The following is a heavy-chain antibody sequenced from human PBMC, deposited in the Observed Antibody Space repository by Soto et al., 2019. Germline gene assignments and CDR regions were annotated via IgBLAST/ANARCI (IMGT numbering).Heavy chain of an antibody. V-gene: IGHV4-59*08. CDR2: IYYSGST. D-gene: IGHD3-16*01. CDR1: GGSISSYY. Sequence: PSETLSLTFTVSGGSISSYYWSWIRQPPGKGLEWIGYIYYSGSTNYNPSLKSRVTISVDTSKNQSSLKLSSVTAADTAVYYCARHYVYYFDYWGQGTLVTVSS. CDR3: ARHYVYYFDY. J-gene: IGHJ4*02.